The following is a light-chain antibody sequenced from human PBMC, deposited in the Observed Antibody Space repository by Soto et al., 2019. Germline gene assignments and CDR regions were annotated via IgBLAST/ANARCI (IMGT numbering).Light chain of an antibody. CDR3: CSYAGSSTFVV. CDR2: EGS. J-gene: IGLJ2*01. V-gene: IGLV2-23*03. Sequence: QSVLTQPASVSGSPGQSITISRTGTSSDVGSYNLVSWYQQHPGKAPKLMIYEGSKRPSGVSNRFSGSKSGNTASLTISGLQAEDEADYYCCSYAGSSTFVVFGGGTKVTVL. CDR1: SSDVGSYNL.